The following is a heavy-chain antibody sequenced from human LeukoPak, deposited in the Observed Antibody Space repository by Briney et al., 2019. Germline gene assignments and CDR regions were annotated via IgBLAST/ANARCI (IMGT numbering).Heavy chain of an antibody. D-gene: IGHD6-13*01. CDR3: AKAIAATGRWWIFDY. CDR1: GFTLSTNA. CDR2: ISGSGGST. Sequence: GGSLRLSCLTSGFTLSTNAMSWVRQAPGKGLEWVSAISGSGGSTYYADSVKGRFTISRDNSKNTLYLQMNSLRAEDTAVYYCAKAIAATGRWWIFDYWGQGTLVTVSS. V-gene: IGHV3-23*01. J-gene: IGHJ4*02.